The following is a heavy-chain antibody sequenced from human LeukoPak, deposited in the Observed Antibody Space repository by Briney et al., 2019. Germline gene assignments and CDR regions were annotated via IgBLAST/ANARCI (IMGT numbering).Heavy chain of an antibody. Sequence: ASVKVSCKASGYTFTGYYMHWVRQAPGQGLEWMGWINPNSGGTNYAQKFQGRVTMTTDTSTSTAYMELRSLRSDDTAVYYCARDVDAGHDYSHYVYLIGWGQGTLVTVSS. J-gene: IGHJ4*02. CDR2: INPNSGGT. V-gene: IGHV1-2*02. CDR1: GYTFTGYY. D-gene: IGHD4-11*01. CDR3: ARDVDAGHDYSHYVYLIG.